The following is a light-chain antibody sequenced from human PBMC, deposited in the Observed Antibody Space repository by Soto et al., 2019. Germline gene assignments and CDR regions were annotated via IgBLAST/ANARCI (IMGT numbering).Light chain of an antibody. J-gene: IGLJ3*02. CDR2: EVS. Sequence: QSALTQPAFVSGSPGQSITISCTGTYSDVGSYNYVSWFQQHPGKAPQLIIYEVSNRPLGISNRFSASKSGNKAALPISGRQAEDEADDYCGSYTDTDSPWVFGGGTKLTVL. CDR3: GSYTDTDSPWV. CDR1: YSDVGSYNY. V-gene: IGLV2-14*01.